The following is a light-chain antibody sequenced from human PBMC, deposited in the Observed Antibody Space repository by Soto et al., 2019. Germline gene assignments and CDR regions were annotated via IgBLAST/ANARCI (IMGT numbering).Light chain of an antibody. J-gene: IGLJ2*01. V-gene: IGLV2-14*03. CDR2: GVS. CDR1: SSDVGGYNY. CDR3: SSYTSNTVL. Sequence: QSALTQPASVSGSPGQSITISCTGTSSDVGGYNYVSWYQQHPGKAPKLMIYGVSNRPSGVSNRFSGSKSGNTASLTISGLQAEDGAIYYCSSYTSNTVLFGGGTKLTVL.